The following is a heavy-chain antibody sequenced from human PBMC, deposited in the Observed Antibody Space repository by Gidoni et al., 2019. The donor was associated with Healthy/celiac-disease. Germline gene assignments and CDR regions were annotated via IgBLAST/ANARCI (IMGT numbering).Heavy chain of an antibody. V-gene: IGHV3-48*02. CDR1: GFPFSSYS. CDR2: ISSSSTI. J-gene: IGHJ3*02. D-gene: IGHD2-15*01. Sequence: EVQLVESGGGLVQPGGSLRLSCAASGFPFSSYSMNWVRQAPGKGLGWVSYISSSSTIYYADSVKGRFTISRDNAKNSLYLQMNSLRDEDTAVYYCARDRRCSGGSCADAFDIWGQGTMVTVSS. CDR3: ARDRRCSGGSCADAFDI.